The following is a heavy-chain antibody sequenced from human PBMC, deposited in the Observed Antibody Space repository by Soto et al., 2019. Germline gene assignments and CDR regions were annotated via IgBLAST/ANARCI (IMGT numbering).Heavy chain of an antibody. J-gene: IGHJ4*02. Sequence: SETLSLTXTVSGGSVSSGSYYWSWIRQPPGKGLEWIGYIYYSGSTNYNPSLKSRVTISVDTSKNQFSLKLSSVTAADTAVYYCATIIAAAGFFDYWGQGTLVTVSS. D-gene: IGHD6-13*01. CDR2: IYYSGST. CDR3: ATIIAAAGFFDY. V-gene: IGHV4-61*01. CDR1: GGSVSSGSYY.